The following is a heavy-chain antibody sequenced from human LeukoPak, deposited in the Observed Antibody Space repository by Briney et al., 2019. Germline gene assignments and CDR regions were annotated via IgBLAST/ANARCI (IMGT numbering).Heavy chain of an antibody. J-gene: IGHJ4*02. CDR2: ISWDGGVP. V-gene: IGHV3-43*01. Sequence: GGSLRLSCAAAGFPVDDYTMNWVRQTPGKGLEWVSLISWDGGVPYYAGSVKGRFTISRDNSKNSLYLQMNSLRTEDTALYYCARGSGVDYFDFWGQGTLVTVSS. D-gene: IGHD3-10*01. CDR3: ARGSGVDYFDF. CDR1: GFPVDDYT.